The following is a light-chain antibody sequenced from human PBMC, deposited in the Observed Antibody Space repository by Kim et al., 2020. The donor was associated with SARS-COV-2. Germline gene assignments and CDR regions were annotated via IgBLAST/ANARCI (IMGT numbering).Light chain of an antibody. CDR3: QQRSNWPPFT. V-gene: IGKV3-11*01. CDR1: QSVSSY. Sequence: EIVLTQSPATLSLSPGERATLSCRASQSVSSYLAWYQQKPGQAPRLLIYDASNRATVIPARFSGSGSGTDFTLTISSLEPEDFAVYYCQQRSNWPPFTFGGGTKVDIK. J-gene: IGKJ4*01. CDR2: DAS.